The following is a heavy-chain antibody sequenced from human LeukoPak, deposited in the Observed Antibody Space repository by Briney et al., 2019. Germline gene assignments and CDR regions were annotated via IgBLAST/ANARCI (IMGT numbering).Heavy chain of an antibody. V-gene: IGHV4-61*02. CDR2: IYTSGST. J-gene: IGHJ3*02. CDR1: GGSIFSSNSY. CDR3: ARDRIKYSSGWYERAFDI. D-gene: IGHD6-19*01. Sequence: SETLSLTCTVSGGSIFSSNSYWGWIRQPAGKGLEWIGRIYTSGSTNYNPSLKSRVTISVDTSKNQFSLKLSSVTAADTAVYYCARDRIKYSSGWYERAFDIWGQGTMVTVSS.